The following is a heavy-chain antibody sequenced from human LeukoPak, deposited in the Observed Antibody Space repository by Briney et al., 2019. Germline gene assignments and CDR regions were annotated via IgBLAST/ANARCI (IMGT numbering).Heavy chain of an antibody. J-gene: IGHJ4*02. Sequence: ASVKVSCKAAGYTFTGYYMFWVRQAPGQGLEWMGRINPNSGGTNYAQKFQGRVTMTRDTSISTAYMELSRLRSDDTGVYYCARDHYYDSSGYYYLEANFNYWGQGTLVTVSS. CDR3: ARDHYYDSSGYYYLEANFNY. V-gene: IGHV1-2*05. CDR1: GYTFTGYY. CDR2: INPNSGGT. D-gene: IGHD3-22*01.